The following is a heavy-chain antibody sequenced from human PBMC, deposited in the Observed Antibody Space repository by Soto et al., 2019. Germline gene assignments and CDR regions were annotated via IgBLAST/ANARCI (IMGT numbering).Heavy chain of an antibody. Sequence: SETLSLTCAVSGGSISSPVYYWTWIRHHPGKGLEWIGYIYYSGGTSYNPSLNSRLAISVDTSKNHFSLKLSSVTAADTAVYYCARDRGHSSGWYLDVWGQGT. J-gene: IGHJ6*02. CDR3: ARDRGHSSGWYLDV. CDR2: IYYSGGT. D-gene: IGHD6-19*01. CDR1: GGSISSPVYY. V-gene: IGHV4-31*11.